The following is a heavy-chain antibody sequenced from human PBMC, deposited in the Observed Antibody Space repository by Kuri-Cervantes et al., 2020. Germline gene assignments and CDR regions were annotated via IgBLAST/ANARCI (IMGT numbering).Heavy chain of an antibody. Sequence: YYWSWIRQPPGKGLEWIEEINHSGSTNYNPSLKSRVTMSVDTPKNQFSLKLSSVTAADTAVYYCARDSQNFRTGYWGRDYYYYMDVWGKGTTVTVSS. CDR2: INHSGST. CDR1: YY. CDR3: ARDSQNFRTGYWGRDYYYYMDV. D-gene: IGHD3/OR15-3a*01. J-gene: IGHJ6*03. V-gene: IGHV4-34*01.